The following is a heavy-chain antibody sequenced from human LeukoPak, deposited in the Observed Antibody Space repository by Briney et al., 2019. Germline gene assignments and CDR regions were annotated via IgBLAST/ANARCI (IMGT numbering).Heavy chain of an antibody. J-gene: IGHJ6*02. D-gene: IGHD3-10*01. CDR2: IYDSGST. CDR3: ARVGGTNYYYYGMDV. Sequence: SETLSLTCTVSGDSISSGGYYWSWIRQHPGGGLEWIGYIYDSGSTNYNPSLKSRVTISVDTSKNQFSLKLSSVTAADMAVYYCARVGGTNYYYYGMDVWGQGTTVTVSS. CDR1: GDSISSGGYY. V-gene: IGHV4-61*08.